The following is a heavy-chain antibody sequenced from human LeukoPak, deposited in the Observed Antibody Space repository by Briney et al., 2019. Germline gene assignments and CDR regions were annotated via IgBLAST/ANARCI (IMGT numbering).Heavy chain of an antibody. CDR3: ARSPFSGDDDAFDI. V-gene: IGHV1-45*02. Sequence: SVKVSCKASGYTFTYRYLHWVRQAPGQALEWMGWITPFNGNTNYAQQFQDRVTITRDRSRNTVYMELNGLRFEDTAMYYCARSPFSGDDDAFDIWGQGTMVTVSS. CDR1: GYTFTYRY. J-gene: IGHJ3*02. CDR2: ITPFNGNT. D-gene: IGHD5-12*01.